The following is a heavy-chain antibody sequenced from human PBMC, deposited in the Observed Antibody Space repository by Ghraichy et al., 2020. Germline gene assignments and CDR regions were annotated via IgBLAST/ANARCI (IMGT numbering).Heavy chain of an antibody. V-gene: IGHV4-34*01. J-gene: IGHJ4*02. D-gene: IGHD6-19*01. CDR3: ARLPICGWQGADY. CDR1: GGSFSGYY. Sequence: SETLSLTCAVYGGSFSGYYWSWIRQPPGKGLEWIGEINHSGSTNYNPSLKSRVTISVDTSKNQFSLKLSSVTAADTAVYYCARLPICGWQGADYWGQGTLVTVSS. CDR2: INHSGST.